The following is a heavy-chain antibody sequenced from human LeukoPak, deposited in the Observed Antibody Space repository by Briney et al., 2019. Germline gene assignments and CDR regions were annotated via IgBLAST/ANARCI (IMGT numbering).Heavy chain of an antibody. CDR1: GFTFSSYA. J-gene: IGHJ4*02. Sequence: GGSLRLSCAASGFTFSSYAMHWVRQAPGKGLEWVAVISYDGSNKYYADSVKGRFTISRDNSKNTLYLQMNSLRAEDTAVYYCAKDPQAWGLPSGWGQGTLVTVSS. CDR3: AKDPQAWGLPSG. CDR2: ISYDGSNK. D-gene: IGHD2-21*02. V-gene: IGHV3-30-3*01.